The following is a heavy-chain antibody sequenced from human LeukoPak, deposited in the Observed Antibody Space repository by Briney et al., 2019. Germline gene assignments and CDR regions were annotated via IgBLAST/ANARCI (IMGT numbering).Heavy chain of an antibody. J-gene: IGHJ4*02. CDR2: IYYSGST. CDR1: GGSISSGDYY. D-gene: IGHD5-12*01. CDR3: ARVWLRYMFDY. V-gene: IGHV4-30-4*08. Sequence: SQTLSLTCTVSGGSISSGDYYWSCIRQPPGKGLEWIGYIYYSGSTYYNPSLKSRVTISVDTSKNQFSLKLSSVTAADTAVYYCARVWLRYMFDYWGQGTLVTVSS.